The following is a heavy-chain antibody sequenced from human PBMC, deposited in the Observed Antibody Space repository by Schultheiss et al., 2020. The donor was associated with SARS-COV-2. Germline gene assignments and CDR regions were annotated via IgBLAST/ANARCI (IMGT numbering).Heavy chain of an antibody. V-gene: IGHV4-39*01. CDR1: GGSISSSSYY. CDR2: IYYSGST. D-gene: IGHD6-13*01. CDR3: ARHIADYDWFDP. J-gene: IGHJ5*02. Sequence: SETLSLTCTVSGGSISSSSYYWGWIRQPPGKGLEWIGSIYYSGSTYYNPSLKSRVTISVDTSKNQFSLKLSSVTAADTAVYYCARHIADYDWFDPWGQGTLVTVSS.